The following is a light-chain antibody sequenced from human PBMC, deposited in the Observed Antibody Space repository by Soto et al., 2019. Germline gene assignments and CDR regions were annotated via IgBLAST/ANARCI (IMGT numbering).Light chain of an antibody. V-gene: IGKV1-5*01. J-gene: IGKJ1*01. Sequence: TQSPATLSLSPGERATLSCRASQSVSSNLAWYQQKPGKAPKVLIYDTSNLESGVPSRFSGSRSGTEFTLTISSLQPDDFATYYCQHYNSYSEAFGQGTKVDIK. CDR1: QSVSSN. CDR2: DTS. CDR3: QHYNSYSEA.